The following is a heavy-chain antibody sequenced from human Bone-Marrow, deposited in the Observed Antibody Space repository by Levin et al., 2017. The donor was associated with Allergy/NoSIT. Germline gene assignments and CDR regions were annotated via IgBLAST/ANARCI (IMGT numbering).Heavy chain of an antibody. V-gene: IGHV3-7*04. J-gene: IGHJ4*02. Sequence: GESLKISCAASGFTFSSYWMSWVRQAPGKGLEWVANIKQDGSEKYYVDSVKGRFTISRDNAKNSLYLQMNSLRAEDTAVYYCARSIVVVVAAQWPFDYWGQGTLVTVSS. CDR2: IKQDGSEK. CDR1: GFTFSSYW. D-gene: IGHD2-15*01. CDR3: ARSIVVVVAAQWPFDY.